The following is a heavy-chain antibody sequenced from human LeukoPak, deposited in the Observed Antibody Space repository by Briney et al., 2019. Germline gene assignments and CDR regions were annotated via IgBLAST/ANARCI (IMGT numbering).Heavy chain of an antibody. CDR3: ARDPNYYDSSGYYRYFDY. V-gene: IGHV3-74*01. Sequence: PGESLRLSCAGSGFTFSRHWMHWVRQAPGKGLVWVSRTNSDGSSTSYADSVKGRFTTSRDNAKNTLYLEMNSLRAEDTAVYYCARDPNYYDSSGYYRYFDYWGQGTLVTVSS. J-gene: IGHJ4*02. CDR1: GFTFSRHW. D-gene: IGHD3-22*01. CDR2: TNSDGSST.